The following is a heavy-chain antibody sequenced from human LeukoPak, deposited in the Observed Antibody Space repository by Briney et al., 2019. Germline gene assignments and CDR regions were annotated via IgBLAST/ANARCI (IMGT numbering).Heavy chain of an antibody. J-gene: IGHJ4*02. Sequence: GGSLRLSCAASGFTFSSYAMGWVRQAPGKGLEWVSSIRSGGDITHDADSVKGRFTISRDNAKNSLYLQMNSLRAEDTAVYYCATSRSLDYWGQGTLVTVSS. CDR1: GFTFSSYA. CDR2: IRSGGDIT. V-gene: IGHV3-23*01. CDR3: ATSRSLDY.